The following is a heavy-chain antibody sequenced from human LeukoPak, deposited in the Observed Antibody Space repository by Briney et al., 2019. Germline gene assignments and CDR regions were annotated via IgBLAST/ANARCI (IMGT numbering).Heavy chain of an antibody. J-gene: IGHJ4*02. Sequence: ASVKVSCNASGGTFSSYAISWVRQAPGQGLEWMGGIIPIFGTANYAQKFQGRVTITADKSTSTAYMELSSLRSEDTAVYYCARDQGYYDSSRYYYFDYWGQGTLVTVSS. V-gene: IGHV1-69*06. CDR2: IIPIFGTA. CDR3: ARDQGYYDSSRYYYFDY. CDR1: GGTFSSYA. D-gene: IGHD3-22*01.